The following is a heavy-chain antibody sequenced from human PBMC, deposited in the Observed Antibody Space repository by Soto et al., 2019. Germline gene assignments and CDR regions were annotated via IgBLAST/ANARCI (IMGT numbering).Heavy chain of an antibody. CDR3: ATGNYDFWSGYYREKYNWFDP. V-gene: IGHV1-24*01. Sequence: ASVKVSCKVSGYTLAELSMHWVRQAPGKGLEWMGGFDPEDGETIYAQKFQGRVTMTEDTSTDTAYMELSSLRSEDTAVYYCATGNYDFWSGYYREKYNWFDPWGQGTLLTVSS. CDR1: GYTLAELS. CDR2: FDPEDGET. D-gene: IGHD3-3*01. J-gene: IGHJ5*02.